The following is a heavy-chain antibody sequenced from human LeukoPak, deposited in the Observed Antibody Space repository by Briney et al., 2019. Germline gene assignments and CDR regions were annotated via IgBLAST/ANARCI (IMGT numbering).Heavy chain of an antibody. V-gene: IGHV3-7*04. CDR2: IKQDGSEK. CDR3: AGGIRMVRAADY. CDR1: GFTFSTYW. J-gene: IGHJ4*02. Sequence: GGSLRLSCAASGFTFSTYWMTWVRQAPGKGLEWVANIKQDGSEKNYVDSVKGRFTISRDNAKNSLYLQMNTLSADDTAVYFCAGGIRMVRAADYWGQGTLVTVSS. D-gene: IGHD3-10*01.